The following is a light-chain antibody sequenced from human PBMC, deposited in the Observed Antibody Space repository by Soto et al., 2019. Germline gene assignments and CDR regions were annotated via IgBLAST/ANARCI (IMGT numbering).Light chain of an antibody. Sequence: QSVLTQPASVSGSPGQSITISCTGASSDVGGYNYVCWYQHHPGKAPKLIIHDVSNRPSGVSHRFSGSKSGNTASLSISGLQAEDEADYYCSSYTSSSTVVFGGGTQLTVL. CDR2: DVS. J-gene: IGLJ2*01. CDR1: SSDVGGYNY. V-gene: IGLV2-14*03. CDR3: SSYTSSSTVV.